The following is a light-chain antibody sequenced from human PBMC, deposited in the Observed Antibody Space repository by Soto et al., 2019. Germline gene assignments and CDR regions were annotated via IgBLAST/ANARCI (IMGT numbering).Light chain of an antibody. CDR3: QQRSNWPT. V-gene: IGKV1-9*01. J-gene: IGKJ5*01. Sequence: IQLTQSPSSLSASVGDRVTITCRASQGVRSYLAWFQQRPGKAPKLLIFGASTLQNGVPARFSGGGFGTEFTLTITSLQPEDFATYYCQQRSNWPTFGQGTRLEIK. CDR1: QGVRSY. CDR2: GAS.